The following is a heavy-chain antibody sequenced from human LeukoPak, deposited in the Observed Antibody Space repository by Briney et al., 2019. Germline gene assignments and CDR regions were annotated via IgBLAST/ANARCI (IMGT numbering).Heavy chain of an antibody. J-gene: IGHJ4*02. D-gene: IGHD3-10*01. Sequence: PSETLSLTCTVSGGSISSSSYYWGWIRQPPGKGLEWIGSIYYSGSTYYNPSLKSRVTISVDTSKNQFSLKLSSVTAADTAVYYCARWVGEKRGYFDYWGQGTLVTVSS. CDR1: GGSISSSSYY. CDR3: ARWVGEKRGYFDY. CDR2: IYYSGST. V-gene: IGHV4-39*07.